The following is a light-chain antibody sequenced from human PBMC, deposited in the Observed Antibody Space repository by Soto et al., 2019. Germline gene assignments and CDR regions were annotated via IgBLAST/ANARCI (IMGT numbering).Light chain of an antibody. CDR1: SSNIGAGYP. Sequence: QSVLTQPPSVSGAPGQRVTISCTGSSSNIGAGYPVHWYQQLPGTAPKLLISGNTILPSRVPAQFSGSRSALAITGLQAEDEAYYYCQSYDSSVSGQVFGTGTEVTGL. J-gene: IGLJ1*01. CDR2: GNT. V-gene: IGLV1-40*01. CDR3: QSYDSSVSGQV.